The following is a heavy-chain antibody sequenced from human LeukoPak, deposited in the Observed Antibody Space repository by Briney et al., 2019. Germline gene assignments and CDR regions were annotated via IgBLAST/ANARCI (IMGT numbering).Heavy chain of an antibody. Sequence: GASVKVSCKASGYTFTSYGISWVRQAPGQGLEWMGWISAYNGNTSYAQKFQGRVTMTTDTSTSTAYMELRSLRSDDTAVYYCARAGDYYDSSGYYPYYYYYMDVWGKGTTVTISS. CDR3: ARAGDYYDSSGYYPYYYYYMDV. D-gene: IGHD3-22*01. J-gene: IGHJ6*03. CDR2: ISAYNGNT. CDR1: GYTFTSYG. V-gene: IGHV1-18*01.